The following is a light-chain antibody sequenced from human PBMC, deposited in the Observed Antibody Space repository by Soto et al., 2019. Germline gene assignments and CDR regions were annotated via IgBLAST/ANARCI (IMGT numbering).Light chain of an antibody. V-gene: IGKV4-1*01. Sequence: DVVMTQSPDSLAVSLGERATINCKSSLSVLKSLDNKNYIAWYQQKAGQPPKLLLYWASTRKSGVPDRFSGSGSGTDFTLTIISLQAEDVAVYYCHQYFSTPLTFGPGTKVEIK. CDR3: HQYFSTPLT. CDR2: WAS. J-gene: IGKJ3*01. CDR1: LSVLKSLDNKNY.